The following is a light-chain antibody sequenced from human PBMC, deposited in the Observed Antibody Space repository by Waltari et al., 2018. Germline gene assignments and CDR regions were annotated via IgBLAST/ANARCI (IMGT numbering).Light chain of an antibody. CDR3: GTWDSSLSGAV. CDR1: SSHIWNHY. V-gene: IGLV1-51*02. J-gene: IGLJ7*01. Sequence: QSVLTQPPSVSAAPGQRVTISCSGGSSHIWNHYVSWYRQFPGTAPKLLIYENTERPSGIPGRFSGSKSGTSATLDITGLQAGDEADYYCGTWDSSLSGAVFGGGTHLTVL. CDR2: ENT.